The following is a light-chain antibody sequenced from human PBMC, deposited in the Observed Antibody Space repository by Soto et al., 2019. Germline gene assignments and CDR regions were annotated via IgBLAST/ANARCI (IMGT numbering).Light chain of an antibody. V-gene: IGLV2-14*03. J-gene: IGLJ1*01. Sequence: QSALTQPTSVSGSPGQSITISCTGNPNDIVTYDYVSWYQQHPGRAPRLLIHGVTTRPSGISGRFSASKSGLTASLTISGLQPEDEADYYCSSFTSNRIYVFGPGTKVTVL. CDR3: SSFTSNRIYV. CDR2: GVT. CDR1: PNDIVTYDY.